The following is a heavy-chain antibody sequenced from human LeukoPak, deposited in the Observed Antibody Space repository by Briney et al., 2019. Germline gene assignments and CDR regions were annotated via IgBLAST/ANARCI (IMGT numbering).Heavy chain of an antibody. CDR1: GGSISSGSYY. CDR3: AREEGYDFWSGYYSGY. V-gene: IGHV4-61*02. D-gene: IGHD3-3*01. Sequence: SQTLSLTCTVSGGSISSGSYYWSWIRQPAGKGLEWIGRIYTSGSTNYNPSLKGRVTISVDTSKNQFSLKLSSVTAAGTAVYYCAREEGYDFWSGYYSGYWGQGTLVTVSS. J-gene: IGHJ4*02. CDR2: IYTSGST.